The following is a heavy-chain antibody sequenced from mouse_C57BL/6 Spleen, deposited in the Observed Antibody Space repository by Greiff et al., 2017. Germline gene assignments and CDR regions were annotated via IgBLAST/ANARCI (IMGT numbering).Heavy chain of an antibody. CDR3: VSRGYDTVFAY. Sequence: VPLQQSGAELVKPGDSVKMSCKASGYTFTTYPIEWMKQNHGKSLEWIGNFHPYNDDPKYNEKFKGKATLTVAKSSNTLYLELSSLTSADSAVYYCVSRGYDTVFAYWGQGTLVTVSA. CDR2: FHPYNDDP. V-gene: IGHV1-47*01. J-gene: IGHJ3*01. CDR1: GYTFTTYP. D-gene: IGHD1-1*01.